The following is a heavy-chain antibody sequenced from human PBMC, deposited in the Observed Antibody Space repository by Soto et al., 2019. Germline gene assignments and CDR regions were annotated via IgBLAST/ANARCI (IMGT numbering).Heavy chain of an antibody. J-gene: IGHJ5*02. Sequence: PSETLSLTCTVSGGAISGYYWTWIRQSAGKGLEWIGRIYSSGGTKYNPSLQSRVTMSLDTSKNQFSLRLTSVTAADTAVYYCARGQRFSDSVDPWGQGTFVTV. CDR1: GGAISGYY. D-gene: IGHD3-3*01. CDR3: ARGQRFSDSVDP. CDR2: IYSSGGT. V-gene: IGHV4-4*07.